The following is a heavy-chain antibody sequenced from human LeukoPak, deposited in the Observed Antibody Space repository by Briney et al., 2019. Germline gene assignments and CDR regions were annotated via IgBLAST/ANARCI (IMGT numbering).Heavy chain of an antibody. V-gene: IGHV4-38-2*02. Sequence: SETLSLTCTVSGYSISSGYYWGWIRQPPGKGLEWIGSIYHSGSTYYNPSLKSRVTISVDTSKNQFSLKLSSVTAADTAVYYCARLPRSARPPPYYFDYWGQGTLVTVSS. CDR2: IYHSGST. CDR3: ARLPRSARPPPYYFDY. D-gene: IGHD6-6*01. CDR1: GYSISSGYY. J-gene: IGHJ4*02.